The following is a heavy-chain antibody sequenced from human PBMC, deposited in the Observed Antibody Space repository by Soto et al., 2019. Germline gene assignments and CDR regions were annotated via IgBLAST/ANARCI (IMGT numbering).Heavy chain of an antibody. Sequence: PSETLSLTCTFSGCSISSYYWSLIRQPTGKGLEWNGYIYYSGSTNYNPSLKSRVTISVDTSKNQFSLKLSSVTAADTAVYYCARIGLYDCSGGSCFSWFDYWGQGTLVTVSS. V-gene: IGHV4-59*01. CDR1: GCSISSYY. CDR3: ARIGLYDCSGGSCFSWFDY. J-gene: IGHJ4*02. CDR2: IYYSGST. D-gene: IGHD2-15*01.